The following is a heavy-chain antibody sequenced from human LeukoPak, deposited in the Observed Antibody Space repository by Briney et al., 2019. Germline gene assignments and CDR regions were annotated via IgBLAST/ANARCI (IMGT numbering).Heavy chain of an antibody. Sequence: GRSLRLSCAASGFTFSSYGMHWVRQAPGKGLEWVAVISYDGSNKYYADSVKGRFTISRDNSKNTLYLQMNSLRAEDTAVYYCAKQDSSGWYWCFDYWGQGTLVTVSS. CDR2: ISYDGSNK. CDR1: GFTFSSYG. V-gene: IGHV3-30*18. J-gene: IGHJ4*02. CDR3: AKQDSSGWYWCFDY. D-gene: IGHD6-19*01.